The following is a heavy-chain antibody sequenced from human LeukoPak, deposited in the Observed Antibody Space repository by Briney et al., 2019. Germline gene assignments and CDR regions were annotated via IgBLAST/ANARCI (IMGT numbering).Heavy chain of an antibody. J-gene: IGHJ4*02. D-gene: IGHD2-2*01. V-gene: IGHV3-23*01. CDR3: AKDLGYCSSTTCYFDY. Sequence: SVKGRITISRDNSKNTLYLQMNSLRAEDTAVYNRAKDLGYCSSTTCYFDYWGQGTLVTVSS.